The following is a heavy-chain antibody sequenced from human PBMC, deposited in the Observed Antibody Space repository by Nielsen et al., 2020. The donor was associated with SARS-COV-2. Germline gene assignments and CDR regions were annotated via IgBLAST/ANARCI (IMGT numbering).Heavy chain of an antibody. D-gene: IGHD6-13*01. CDR3: ARELNGYSSSWYPDY. Sequence: WVRQAPGQGLEWMGRINPNSGGTNYAQKFQGRVTMTRDTSISTAYMELSRLRSDDTAVYYCARELNGYSSSWYPDYWGQGTLVTVSS. V-gene: IGHV1-2*06. CDR2: INPNSGGT. J-gene: IGHJ4*02.